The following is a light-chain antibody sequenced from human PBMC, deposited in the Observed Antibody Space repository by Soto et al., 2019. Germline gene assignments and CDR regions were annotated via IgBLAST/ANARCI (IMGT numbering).Light chain of an antibody. CDR1: SSNIGSKT. CDR3: AAWDDSLNGVV. V-gene: IGLV1-44*01. Sequence: QSVLTQPPSASGTPGQRVTISCYGSSSNIGSKTVNWYQQLPGTTPKLLLYSNNERPSGVPDRFSGAKSGTSASLAIIGLQYVDEADYYCAAWDDSLNGVVFGGGTKLTVL. CDR2: SNN. J-gene: IGLJ2*01.